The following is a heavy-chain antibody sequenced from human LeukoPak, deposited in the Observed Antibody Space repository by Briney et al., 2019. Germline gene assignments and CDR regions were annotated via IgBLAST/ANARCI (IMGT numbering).Heavy chain of an antibody. Sequence: PSETLSLTCAVYGGSFSGYYWSWIRQPPGKGLEWIGKINYSGSTNYNPSLKSRVTISVDTSKNQFSLKLSSVTAADTAVYYCARVLIQLWTARVDYWGQGTLVTVSS. D-gene: IGHD5-18*01. V-gene: IGHV4-34*01. CDR2: INYSGST. CDR3: ARVLIQLWTARVDY. J-gene: IGHJ4*02. CDR1: GGSFSGYY.